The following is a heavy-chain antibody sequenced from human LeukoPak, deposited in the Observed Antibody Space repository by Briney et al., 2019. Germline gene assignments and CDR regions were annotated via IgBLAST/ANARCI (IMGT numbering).Heavy chain of an antibody. CDR3: ARGVSGSGRLVDY. Sequence: SETLSLTCAVYGGSFSGYYWSWIRQPPGKGLEWIGEINHSGSTNYNPSLKGRVTISVDTSKNQFSLKLSSVTAADTAVYYCARGVSGSGRLVDYWGQGTLVTVS. CDR1: GGSFSGYY. V-gene: IGHV4-34*01. D-gene: IGHD3-10*01. CDR2: INHSGST. J-gene: IGHJ4*02.